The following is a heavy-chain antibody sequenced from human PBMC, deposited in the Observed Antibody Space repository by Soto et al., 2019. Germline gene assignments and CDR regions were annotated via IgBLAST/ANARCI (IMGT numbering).Heavy chain of an antibody. Sequence: PGGSLRLSCLASGFSFNSFNMNRIRRAPGRGLEWVASISVSGDNIYYGDSVQGRFTISRDNSKRSVFLDLKSLRVEDTAVYYCARDLGLLQSLFDYWGQGTLVTVSS. J-gene: IGHJ4*02. D-gene: IGHD1-1*01. CDR1: GFSFNSFN. CDR3: ARDLGLLQSLFDY. V-gene: IGHV3-21*01. CDR2: ISVSGDNI.